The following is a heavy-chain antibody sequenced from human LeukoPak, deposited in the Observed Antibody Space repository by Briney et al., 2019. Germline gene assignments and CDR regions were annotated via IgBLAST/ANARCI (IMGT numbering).Heavy chain of an antibody. CDR2: INPNSGGT. Sequence: ASVKVSCKASGYTFTGYYMHWVRQAPGQGLEWMGWINPNSGGTNYAQKFQGRVTMTRDTSISTAYMELSRLRSDDTAVYYCARGGIVATMDYYYYYGMDVWGQGTTVTVSS. CDR1: GYTFTGYY. V-gene: IGHV1-2*02. J-gene: IGHJ6*02. CDR3: ARGGIVATMDYYYYYGMDV. D-gene: IGHD5-12*01.